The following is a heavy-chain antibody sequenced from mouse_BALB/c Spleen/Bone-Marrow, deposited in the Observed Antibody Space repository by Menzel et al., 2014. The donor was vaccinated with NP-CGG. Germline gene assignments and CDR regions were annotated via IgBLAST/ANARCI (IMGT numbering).Heavy chain of an antibody. V-gene: IGHV7-3*02. CDR2: IRNKAKGCTT. CDR3: ARDENVGIYWYFDV. CDR1: GFTFTDYY. Sequence: EVKVVDSGGGSVQPGGSLRLSCATSGFTFTDYYMSWVRQPPGKALEWLGFIRNKAKGCTTKYSASVKGRFTISRDNSQRILYLQMNTLRAEDSATYYCARDENVGIYWYFDVWGAGTTVIVSS. J-gene: IGHJ1*01.